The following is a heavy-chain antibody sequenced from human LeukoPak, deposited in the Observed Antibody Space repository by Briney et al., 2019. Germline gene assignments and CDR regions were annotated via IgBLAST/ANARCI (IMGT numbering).Heavy chain of an antibody. D-gene: IGHD2-15*01. CDR2: IYHSGST. CDR1: GGSISSSNW. Sequence: SETLSLTCAVSGGSISSSNWWSWVRQPPGKGLEWIGEIYHSGSTNYNPSLKSRVTISVGKSKNQFSLKLSSVTAADTAVYYCAREYCSGGSCYLDYWGQGTLVTVSS. V-gene: IGHV4-4*02. CDR3: AREYCSGGSCYLDY. J-gene: IGHJ4*02.